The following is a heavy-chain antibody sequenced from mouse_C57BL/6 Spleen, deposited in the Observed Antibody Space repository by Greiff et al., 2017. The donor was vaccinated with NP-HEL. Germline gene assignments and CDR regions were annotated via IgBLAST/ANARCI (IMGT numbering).Heavy chain of an antibody. Sequence: VQLVESGAELARPGASVKLSCKASGYTFTSYNISWVKQRTGQGLEWIGEIYPRSGNTYYNEKFKGKATRTADKSSSTAYMELRSLTSEDSAVYFCAIYDLSYWGQGTTLTVSS. V-gene: IGHV1-81*01. D-gene: IGHD2-12*01. CDR2: IYPRSGNT. CDR3: AIYDLSY. CDR1: GYTFTSYN. J-gene: IGHJ2*01.